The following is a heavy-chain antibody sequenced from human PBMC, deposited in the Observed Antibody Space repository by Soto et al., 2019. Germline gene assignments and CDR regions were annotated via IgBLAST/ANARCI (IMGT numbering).Heavy chain of an antibody. CDR1: GYSISSGYY. J-gene: IGHJ4*02. Sequence: VGASETLSLTCAVSGYSISSGYYWGWIRQPPGKGLEWIGSIYHSGSTYYNPSLKSRVTISVDGSKNQFSLKLSSVTAADTAVYYCASSLEYCGGDCYTTFGYWGQGTLVTVSS. D-gene: IGHD2-21*02. V-gene: IGHV4-38-2*01. CDR3: ASSLEYCGGDCYTTFGY. CDR2: IYHSGST.